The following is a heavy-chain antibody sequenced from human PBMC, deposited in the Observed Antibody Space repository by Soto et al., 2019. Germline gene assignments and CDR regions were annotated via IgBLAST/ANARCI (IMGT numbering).Heavy chain of an antibody. CDR2: IKQDGSEK. D-gene: IGHD6-13*01. Sequence: PGGSLRLSCAASGFTFSSYWMSWVRQAPGKGLEWVANIKQDGSEKYYVDSVKGRFTISRDNAKNSLYLQMNSLRAEDTAVYYCARETPFGSSSWYGAFDIWGQGTMVTVSS. J-gene: IGHJ3*02. CDR1: GFTFSSYW. V-gene: IGHV3-7*03. CDR3: ARETPFGSSSWYGAFDI.